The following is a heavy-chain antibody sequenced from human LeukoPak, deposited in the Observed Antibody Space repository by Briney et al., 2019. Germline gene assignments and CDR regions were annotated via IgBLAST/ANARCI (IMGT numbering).Heavy chain of an antibody. V-gene: IGHV3-23*01. J-gene: IGHJ4*02. D-gene: IGHD3-22*01. CDR2: ISGSGGST. CDR3: AKDRGYYGSSGLDY. Sequence: GGSLRLSCAASGFTFSSYAMSWVRQAPGKGLEWVSAISGSGGSTYYADSVKGRFTISRDNSKNTLYLQMNSLRAEDTAVHYCAKDRGYYGSSGLDYSGQGTLVTVSS. CDR1: GFTFSSYA.